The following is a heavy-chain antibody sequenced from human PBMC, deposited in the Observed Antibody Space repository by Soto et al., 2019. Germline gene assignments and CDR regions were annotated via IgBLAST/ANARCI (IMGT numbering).Heavy chain of an antibody. CDR1: GFTFSSYA. Sequence: QVQLVESGGGVVQPGRSLRLSCAASGFTFSSYAMHWVRQAPGKGLEWVAVISYDGSNKYYADSVKGRFTISRDNSKNTLYLQMNSLRAEDTAVYYCARDQEDIVVVPAAPLGYCGQGTLVTVSS. CDR3: ARDQEDIVVVPAAPLGY. J-gene: IGHJ4*02. D-gene: IGHD2-2*01. CDR2: ISYDGSNK. V-gene: IGHV3-30-3*01.